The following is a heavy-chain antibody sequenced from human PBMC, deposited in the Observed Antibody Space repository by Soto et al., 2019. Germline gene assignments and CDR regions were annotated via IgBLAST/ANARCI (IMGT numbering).Heavy chain of an antibody. Sequence: QLQLQESGPGLVKPSETLSLTCTVSGGSISSSSYYWGWIRQPPGKGLEWIGSIYYSGSTYYNPSLKGRVTLSADTSKNQFSLKLRSVTAADTAVYYCARPDYGDSLGDVWGKGTTVTVSS. V-gene: IGHV4-39*01. CDR2: IYYSGST. D-gene: IGHD4-17*01. J-gene: IGHJ6*04. CDR1: GGSISSSSYY. CDR3: ARPDYGDSLGDV.